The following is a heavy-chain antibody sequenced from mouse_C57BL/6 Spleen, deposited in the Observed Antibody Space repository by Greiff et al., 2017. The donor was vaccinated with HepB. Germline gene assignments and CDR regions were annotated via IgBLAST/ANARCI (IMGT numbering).Heavy chain of an antibody. CDR3: ARWSDYAMDY. Sequence: VQLQESGPELVKPGASVKISCKASGYAFSSSWMNWVKQRPGKGLEWIGRIYPGDGDTNYNGKFKGKATLTADKSSSTAYMQLSSLTSEDSAVYYCARWSDYAMDYWGQGTSVTVSS. V-gene: IGHV1-82*01. CDR2: IYPGDGDT. J-gene: IGHJ4*01. CDR1: GYAFSSSW.